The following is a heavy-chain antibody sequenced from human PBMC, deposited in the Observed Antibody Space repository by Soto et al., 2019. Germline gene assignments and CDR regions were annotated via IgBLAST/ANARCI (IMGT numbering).Heavy chain of an antibody. J-gene: IGHJ5*02. CDR1: GDTFTTYT. CDR2: IVPILGAG. V-gene: IGHV1-69*08. CDR3: ARDKATVTTYDPRFSRPQGFDP. Sequence: GASVKVSCKASGDTFTTYTINWVRQAPGQGLEWMGGIVPILGAGNYAQKFQGRVTITADRSTTTAYLDLSSLRSDDTAVYYCARDKATVTTYDPRFSRPQGFDPWGQGTLVTVSS. D-gene: IGHD4-17*01.